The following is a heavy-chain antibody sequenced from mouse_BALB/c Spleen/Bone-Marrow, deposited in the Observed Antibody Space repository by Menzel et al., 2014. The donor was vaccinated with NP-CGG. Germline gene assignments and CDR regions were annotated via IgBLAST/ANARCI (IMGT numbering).Heavy chain of an antibody. D-gene: IGHD2-1*01. CDR3: ARRDYGNFFDY. J-gene: IGHJ2*01. Sequence: LVKTGASVKISRKASGYSFTGYYMHWVKQSHGKSLEWIGYISCYNGATSYNQKFKGKATFTVDTSSSTAYMQSNSLTSEDSAVYYCARRDYGNFFDYWGQGTALSLSS. CDR2: ISCYNGAT. CDR1: GYSFTGYY. V-gene: IGHV1S34*01.